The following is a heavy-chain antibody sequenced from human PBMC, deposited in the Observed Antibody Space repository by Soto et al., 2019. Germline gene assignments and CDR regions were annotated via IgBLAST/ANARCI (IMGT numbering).Heavy chain of an antibody. V-gene: IGHV2-5*02. D-gene: IGHD3-16*02. CDR2: IYWDDDK. CDR3: EHRIWGTYRLVF. Sequence: QITLKESGPTLVKPTQTLTLTCTFSGFSLTTSGVGVNWIRQPPGKALEWLALIYWDDDKRYSPSLERRLTITKDTSKNQVVLTMTNMDPVDTATYYCEHRIWGTYRLVFWGQGILVTVSS. CDR1: GFSLTTSGVG. J-gene: IGHJ4*02.